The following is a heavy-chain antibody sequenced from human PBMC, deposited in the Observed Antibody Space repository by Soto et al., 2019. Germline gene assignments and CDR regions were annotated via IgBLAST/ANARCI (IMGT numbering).Heavy chain of an antibody. CDR3: ARGGNTDYDFWSGSAAFGI. D-gene: IGHD3-3*01. V-gene: IGHV4-59*01. CDR2: IYYSVRT. Sequence: HVQLQESGPGLVKPSETLSLTCTVSGGSISSYYWSWIQQPPGKGLEWIGYIYYSVRTNYNPSLKSRVTISLDTSKTQFSLKLSSVSAADTAVYYCARGGNTDYDFWSGSAAFGIWGQGTMVSVSS. CDR1: GGSISSYY. J-gene: IGHJ3*02.